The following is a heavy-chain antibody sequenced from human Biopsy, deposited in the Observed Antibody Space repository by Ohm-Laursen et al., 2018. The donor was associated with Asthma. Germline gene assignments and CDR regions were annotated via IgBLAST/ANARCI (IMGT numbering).Heavy chain of an antibody. D-gene: IGHD3-3*01. J-gene: IGHJ6*02. V-gene: IGHV4-34*01. CDR1: RGPFRGYV. CDR2: IPQGGAT. CDR3: ARRITIFGVVQKDHGMDA. Sequence: SETLSLTCALNRGPFRGYVWAWIRQPPGKGLEWIGEIPQGGATTVNPSLKSRVTISMDPSKSQLYLSLRSLTAADTAVYFCARRITIFGVVQKDHGMDAWGQGTTVIVSS.